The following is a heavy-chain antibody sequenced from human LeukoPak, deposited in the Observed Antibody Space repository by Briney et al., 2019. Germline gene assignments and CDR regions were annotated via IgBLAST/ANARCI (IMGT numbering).Heavy chain of an antibody. D-gene: IGHD3-10*01. CDR2: MNPNSGNT. CDR3: ARARRGYYYGSGSGDYFDY. CDR1: GYTFTSYD. J-gene: IGHJ4*02. V-gene: IGHV1-8*03. Sequence: ASVKVSCKASGYTFTSYDINWVRQATGQGLEWMGWMNPNSGNTGYAQKFQGRVTITRNTSISTAYMELSSLRSEDTAVYYCARARRGYYYGSGSGDYFDYWGQGTLVTVSS.